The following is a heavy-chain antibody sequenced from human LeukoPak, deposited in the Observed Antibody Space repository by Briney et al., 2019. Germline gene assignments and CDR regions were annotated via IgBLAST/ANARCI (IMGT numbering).Heavy chain of an antibody. V-gene: IGHV4-38-2*01. Sequence: SETLSLTCVVSGYSISSGYYWGWIRQPPGKGLEWIGSTHHSGSTYYKPSLKSRVTISVDTSKNHFSLKLSTATAADTAVYYCASEGGLPAAMPYWGQGTLVTVSS. CDR2: THHSGST. CDR3: ASEGGLPAAMPY. CDR1: GYSISSGYY. D-gene: IGHD2-2*01. J-gene: IGHJ4*02.